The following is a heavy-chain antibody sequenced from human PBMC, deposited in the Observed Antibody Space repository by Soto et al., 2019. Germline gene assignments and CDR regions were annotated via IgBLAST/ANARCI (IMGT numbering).Heavy chain of an antibody. CDR2: ISHKGTI. CDR3: ARDHLDRSSSWAFDI. CDR1: GDSVTSDNW. V-gene: IGHV4-4*02. J-gene: IGHJ3*02. D-gene: IGHD3-3*01. Sequence: QVLLQESGPGLVKPSETLSLTCAVSGDSVTSDNWWNWVRQPPGKGLEWIGEISHKGTIIYNPSLKSRVAISMDTSKNQFSLRVNTVTAADTAVYYCARDHLDRSSSWAFDIWGQGTMVTVSS.